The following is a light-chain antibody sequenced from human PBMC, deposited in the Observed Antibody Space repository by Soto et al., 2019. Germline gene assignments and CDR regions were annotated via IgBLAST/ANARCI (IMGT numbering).Light chain of an antibody. CDR2: KAS. J-gene: IGKJ2*01. CDR1: QTISSS. V-gene: IGKV1-5*03. CDR3: QQYDSYSPYT. Sequence: DIQMTQFPPTLSASIGDRVTITCRASQTISSSLAWYQQKPGKAPKLLIYKASTLETGVPSRFSGSGSGTEFTLTISRLQPDDFATYYCQQYDSYSPYTFGQGTRLEIK.